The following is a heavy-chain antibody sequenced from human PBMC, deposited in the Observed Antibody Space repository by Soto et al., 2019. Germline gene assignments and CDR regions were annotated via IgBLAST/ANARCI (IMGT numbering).Heavy chain of an antibody. D-gene: IGHD6-13*01. J-gene: IGHJ6*02. V-gene: IGHV4-34*01. CDR1: GGSFSGYC. CDR3: ARVGSSSWYYYYGMDV. CDR2: INHSGST. Sequence: XETLSLTCAVYGGSFSGYCWSWIRQPPGKGLEWIGEINHSGSTNYNPSLKSRVTISVDTSKNQFSLKLSSVTAADTAVCYCARVGSSSWYYYYGMDVWGQGTTVTVSS.